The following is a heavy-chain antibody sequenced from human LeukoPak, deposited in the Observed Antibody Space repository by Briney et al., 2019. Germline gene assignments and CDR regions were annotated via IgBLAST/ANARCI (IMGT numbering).Heavy chain of an antibody. CDR3: ARGRGGGGSGNYWRGDLYSHMDV. Sequence: PESLSLTCAVYGGSFSGYYWSWVRLPPGKGLEWTGGNNNSRGSHYNPSLTSRVTISPDESKNQFSLMLSSVTAADTAESYCARGRGGGGSGNYWRGDLYSHMDVWGKGTGVTVSS. J-gene: IGHJ6*03. CDR1: GGSFSGYY. D-gene: IGHD2-15*01. V-gene: IGHV4-34*01. CDR2: NNNSRGS.